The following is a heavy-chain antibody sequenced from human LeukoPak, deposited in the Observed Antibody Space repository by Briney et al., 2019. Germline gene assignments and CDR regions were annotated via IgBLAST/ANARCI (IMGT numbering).Heavy chain of an antibody. Sequence: SQTLSLTCTVSGGSISSGGYYWSWIRQPPGKGLEWIGYIYHSGSAYYNPSLKSRVTISVDRSKNQFSLKLSSVTAADTAVYYCARVNYYDSSGYSDYWGQGTLVTVSS. CDR1: GGSISSGGYY. J-gene: IGHJ4*02. V-gene: IGHV4-30-2*01. CDR2: IYHSGSA. CDR3: ARVNYYDSSGYSDY. D-gene: IGHD3-22*01.